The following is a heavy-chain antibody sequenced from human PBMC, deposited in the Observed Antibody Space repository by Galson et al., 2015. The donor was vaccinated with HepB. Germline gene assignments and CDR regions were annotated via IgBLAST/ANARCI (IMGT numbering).Heavy chain of an antibody. Sequence: SLRLSCAASGFTFSSYAMSWVRQAPGKGLEWVSDISGSGGSTYYADSVKGRFTISRDNSKNTLYLQMNSLRAEDTAVYYCAGRPAYDFWIGYYNTDSWGQGTLVTVSS. CDR2: ISGSGGST. J-gene: IGHJ4*02. CDR3: AGRPAYDFWIGYYNTDS. CDR1: GFTFSSYA. V-gene: IGHV3-23*01. D-gene: IGHD3-3*01.